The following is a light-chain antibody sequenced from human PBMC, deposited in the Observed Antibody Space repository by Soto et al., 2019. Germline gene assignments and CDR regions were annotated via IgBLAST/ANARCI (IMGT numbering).Light chain of an antibody. Sequence: DTVLTQSPGTLSLSPGERATLSCRASQRLTSRYLACYQQKPGQAPRLLIYGASNVGAGIPDRFSGSESGTDFTFTITSREHKDCAVYFCQQYGSPPLGFGQGNKVEI. CDR3: QQYGSPPLG. V-gene: IGKV3-20*01. CDR1: QRLTSRY. J-gene: IGKJ2*03. CDR2: GAS.